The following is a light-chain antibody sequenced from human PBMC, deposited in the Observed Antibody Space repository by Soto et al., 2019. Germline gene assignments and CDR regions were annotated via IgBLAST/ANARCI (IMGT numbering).Light chain of an antibody. CDR1: SSDVGGYNY. CDR3: NSYTSSSTDG. V-gene: IGLV2-14*03. CDR2: DVS. J-gene: IGLJ1*01. Sequence: SALTQPASVSGTPGQSITISCTGTSSDVGGYNYVSWYQQHPGKAPKLIIYDVSNRPSGVSNRFSVSKSGNTASLTISGLHAEDEADYYCNSYTSSSTDGFGTGTNVTVL.